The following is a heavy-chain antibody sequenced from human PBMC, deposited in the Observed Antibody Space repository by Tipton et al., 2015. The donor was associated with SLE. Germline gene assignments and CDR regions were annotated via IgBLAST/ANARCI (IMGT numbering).Heavy chain of an antibody. J-gene: IGHJ3*02. CDR3: ARGATTVTTLDAFDI. D-gene: IGHD4-17*01. CDR1: GYSISSGYY. CDR2: INHSGST. V-gene: IGHV4-38-2*01. Sequence: TLSLTCAVPGYSISSGYYWGWIRQPPGKGLEWIGEINHSGSTNYNPSLKSRVTISVDTSKNQFSLKLSSVTAADTAVYYCARGATTVTTLDAFDIWGQGTMVTVSS.